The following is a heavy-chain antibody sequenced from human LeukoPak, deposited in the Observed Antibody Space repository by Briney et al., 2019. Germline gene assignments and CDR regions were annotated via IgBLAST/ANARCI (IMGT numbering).Heavy chain of an antibody. CDR2: IYTSGST. D-gene: IGHD3-16*02. CDR3: ARLGGYQVGHYYYYMDV. CDR1: GGSISSGGYY. V-gene: IGHV4-61*02. Sequence: PSQTLSLTCTVSGGSISSGGYYWSWIRQPAGKGLEWIGRIYTSGSTNYNPSLKSRLTISVDTSRNQFSLNLSSVTAADTAVYYCARLGGYQVGHYYYYMDVWGKGTTVTASS. J-gene: IGHJ6*03.